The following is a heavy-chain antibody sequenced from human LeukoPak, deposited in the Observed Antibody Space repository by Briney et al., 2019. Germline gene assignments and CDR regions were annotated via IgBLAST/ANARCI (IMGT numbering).Heavy chain of an antibody. CDR3: AKDLGGYYGSGSPIWGYFDY. CDR2: ISYVGSNK. CDR1: GFTFSSYG. Sequence: GGSLRLSCAPSGFTFSSYGMHWVRQAPGKGLEWVAVISYVGSNKYYTDSVKDRFTLSRDNAKNTLYLQMNSLRAEDTAVYYCAKDLGGYYGSGSPIWGYFDYWGQGTLVTVSS. V-gene: IGHV3-30*18. J-gene: IGHJ4*02. D-gene: IGHD3-10*01.